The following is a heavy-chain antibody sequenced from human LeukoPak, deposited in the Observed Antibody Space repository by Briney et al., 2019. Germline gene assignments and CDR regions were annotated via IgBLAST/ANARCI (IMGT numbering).Heavy chain of an antibody. CDR3: AKHRDYFDY. CDR2: ISGSGGST. J-gene: IGHJ4*02. V-gene: IGHV3-23*01. CDR1: GSTFSSYA. Sequence: GGSLRFSVAASGSTFSSYAMSWFRQAPGKGLEWVSAISGSGGSTYYADSVKGRFTISRDNSKNTLYLQMNSLRAEDTAVYYCAKHRDYFDYWGQGTLVTVSS.